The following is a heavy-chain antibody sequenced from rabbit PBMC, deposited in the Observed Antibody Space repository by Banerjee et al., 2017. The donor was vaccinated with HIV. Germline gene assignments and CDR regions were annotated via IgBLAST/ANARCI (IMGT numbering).Heavy chain of an antibody. D-gene: IGHD2-1*01. CDR3: ARSNDHAGDPDWLDL. J-gene: IGHJ5*01. V-gene: IGHV1S45*01. CDR2: IDASSSDST. CDR1: GLDFSSSYW. Sequence: QEQLEESGGDLVKPEGSLTLTCKASGLDFSSSYWMCWVRQAPGKGLEWIACIDASSSDSTYYATWAKGRFTISKTSSTTVTLQMTSLTAADTATYFCARSNDHAGDPDWLDLWGPGTLVTVS.